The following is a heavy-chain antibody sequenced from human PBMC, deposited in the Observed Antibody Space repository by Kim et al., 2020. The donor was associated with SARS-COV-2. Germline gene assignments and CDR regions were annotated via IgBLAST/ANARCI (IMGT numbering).Heavy chain of an antibody. Sequence: ASVKFSCKASGYTFTTYAIHWVRQAPGQRLEWMGWINVGNGNTKYSQKFEGRVTITRDTSASTTYMELSSLRSEDTAVFYCARAPYCTTDGCYSLGWPIDYWGRGTLVTVSS. D-gene: IGHD2-15*01. CDR3: ARAPYCTTDGCYSLGWPIDY. V-gene: IGHV1-3*01. CDR1: GYTFTTYA. J-gene: IGHJ4*02. CDR2: INVGNGNT.